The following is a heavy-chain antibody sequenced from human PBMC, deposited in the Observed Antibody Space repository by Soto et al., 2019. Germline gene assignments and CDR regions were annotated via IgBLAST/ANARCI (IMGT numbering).Heavy chain of an antibody. Sequence: PGESLKISFKGSGYSFTSYWIGWVRQMPGKGLEWMGIIYPGDSDTRYSPSFQGQVTISADKSISTAYLQWSSLKASDTAMYYCARRHYYGSGSYYNVEELWFDPWGQGTLVTVSS. D-gene: IGHD3-10*01. CDR3: ARRHYYGSGSYYNVEELWFDP. CDR1: GYSFTSYW. V-gene: IGHV5-51*01. J-gene: IGHJ5*02. CDR2: IYPGDSDT.